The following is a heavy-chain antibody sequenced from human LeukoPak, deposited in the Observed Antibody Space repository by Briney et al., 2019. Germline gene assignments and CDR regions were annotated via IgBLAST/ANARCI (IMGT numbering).Heavy chain of an antibody. J-gene: IGHJ4*02. D-gene: IGHD2-2*01. CDR2: IIPIFGTA. CDR1: GVTFSSYA. V-gene: IGHV1-69*05. Sequence: GASVKVSWKASGVTFSSYAISWVRQAPGQGLEWMGGIIPIFGTANYAQKFQGRVTITTDESTSTAYMELSSLRTEDTVVYYCAHTAGYCSSTSCSFDYWGQGTLVTVSS. CDR3: AHTAGYCSSTSCSFDY.